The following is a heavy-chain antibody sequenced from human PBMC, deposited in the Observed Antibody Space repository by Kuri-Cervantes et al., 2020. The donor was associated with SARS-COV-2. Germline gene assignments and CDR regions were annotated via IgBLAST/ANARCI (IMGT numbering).Heavy chain of an antibody. D-gene: IGHD2-15*01. J-gene: IGHJ4*02. V-gene: IGHV4-34*01. CDR1: GGSFSGYY. Sequence: GSLRLSCAVYGGSFSGYYWSWIRQPPGKGLEWIGEINHSGSTNYNPSLKSRVTISVDTSKSQFSLKLSSVTAADTAVYYCAGKRGTDIVAVVNSYFDYWGQGTLVTVSS. CDR3: AGKRGTDIVAVVNSYFDY. CDR2: INHSGST.